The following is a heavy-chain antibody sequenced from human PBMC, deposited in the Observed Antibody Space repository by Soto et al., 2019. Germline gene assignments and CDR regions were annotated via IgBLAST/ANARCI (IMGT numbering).Heavy chain of an antibody. J-gene: IGHJ6*02. V-gene: IGHV1-69*18. D-gene: IGHD4-17*01. CDR1: GGTFSSYA. CDR3: ARVVMTTVPASYYDGMDV. CDR2: IIPFIGTA. Sequence: QVQLVQSGAEVKKPGSSVTVSCKASGGTFSSYAISWVRQAPGQGLEWMGRIIPFIGTANYAQKFQGRVTTTAAESTSTAYMELTSLRSEDTAVYYCARVVMTTVPASYYDGMDVWGQGTTVTVSS.